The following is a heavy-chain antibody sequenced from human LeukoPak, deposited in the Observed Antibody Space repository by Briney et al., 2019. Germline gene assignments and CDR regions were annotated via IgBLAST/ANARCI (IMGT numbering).Heavy chain of an antibody. CDR1: GGSISNYF. D-gene: IGHD6-13*01. V-gene: IGHV4-59*12. CDR2: IYYSGRT. Sequence: PSETLSLTCTVSGGSISNYFWTWIRQPPGKGLEWIGYIYYSGRTNYNPSLKSPVTMSVDTSKNQFSLNLSSVTAADTAVYYCARFSSIAAAFDYWGLGTLVTVSS. CDR3: ARFSSIAAAFDY. J-gene: IGHJ4*02.